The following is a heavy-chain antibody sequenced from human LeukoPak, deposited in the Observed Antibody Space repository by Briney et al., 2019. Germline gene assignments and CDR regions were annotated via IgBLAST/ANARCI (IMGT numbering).Heavy chain of an antibody. CDR2: ISSGGSTI. J-gene: IGHJ4*02. CDR3: ARDLGYSYGYYDY. V-gene: IGHV3-48*03. CDR1: GFTFSSYA. D-gene: IGHD5-18*01. Sequence: PGGSLRLSCAASGFTFSSYAMSWVRQAPGKGLEWVSYISSGGSTIYYADSVKGRFTISRDNAKNSVYLQMNSLRVEDTAVYYCARDLGYSYGYYDYWGQGTLVTVSS.